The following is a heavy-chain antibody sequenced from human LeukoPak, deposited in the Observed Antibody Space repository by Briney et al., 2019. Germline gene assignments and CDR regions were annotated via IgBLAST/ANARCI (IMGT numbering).Heavy chain of an antibody. J-gene: IGHJ4*02. D-gene: IGHD1-1*01. CDR2: INPTYCGT. V-gene: IGHV1-2*04. CDR3: AREEAGTTDFDY. Sequence: ASVKVSFKASGYTFTRYYMHWVRQPPGQGPEWMGGINPTYCGTNYAQKFQGWGPMTRDTAISTAYMEMSRLSSDDTAVYYCAREEAGTTDFDYWGQGTLVTVSS. CDR1: GYTFTRYY.